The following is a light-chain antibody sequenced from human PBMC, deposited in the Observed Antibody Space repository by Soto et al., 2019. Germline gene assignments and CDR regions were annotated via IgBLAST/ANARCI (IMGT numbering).Light chain of an antibody. CDR2: KAS. CDR1: QSISGW. CDR3: QHCKKYWWT. V-gene: IGKV1-5*03. J-gene: IGKJ1*01. Sequence: DIQMTQSPSTLSASVGDRVTITCRASQSISGWLAWYQQKPGKAPKLLIYKASSMTSGVPSRFSGSGAGTDFTLTISSLQPDDVASYYYQHCKKYWWTFGQGTKVDIK.